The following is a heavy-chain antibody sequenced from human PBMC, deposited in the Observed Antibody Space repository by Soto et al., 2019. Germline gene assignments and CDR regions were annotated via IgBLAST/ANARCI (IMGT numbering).Heavy chain of an antibody. CDR1: GGSISSGDYY. D-gene: IGHD4-17*01. CDR2: IYYSGST. J-gene: IGHJ4*02. Sequence: QVQLQESGPGLVKPSQTLSLTCTVSGGSISSGDYYWSWIRQPPGKGLEWIGYIYYSGSTYYNPSLKSRVTLAVDTSKNQFSPKLSSVTAADTAVYYCARVNGDYNTIDYWGQGTLVTVSS. V-gene: IGHV4-30-4*01. CDR3: ARVNGDYNTIDY.